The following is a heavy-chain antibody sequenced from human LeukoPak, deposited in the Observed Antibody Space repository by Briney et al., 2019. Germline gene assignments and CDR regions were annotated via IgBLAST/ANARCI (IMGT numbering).Heavy chain of an antibody. D-gene: IGHD6-19*01. CDR3: AKNGYSSGWYPEN. J-gene: IGHJ4*02. V-gene: IGHV3-23*01. CDR1: GFTFSNYG. CDR2: VTGTGGST. Sequence: GGSLGLSCAASGFTFSNYGMSWVRQAPGKGLEWVSAVTGTGGSTYYADSVKGRFTISRDNSKNTLYLQMDSLRGEDTAIYYCAKNGYSSGWYPENWGQGTLVIVSS.